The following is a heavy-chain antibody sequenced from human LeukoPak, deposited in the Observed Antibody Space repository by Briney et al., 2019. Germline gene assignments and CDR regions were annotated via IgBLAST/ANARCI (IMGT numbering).Heavy chain of an antibody. J-gene: IGHJ6*03. CDR2: MYTSGST. V-gene: IGHV4-61*02. CDR1: GGSISSGSYY. Sequence: SQTLSLTCTVSGGSISSGSYYWSWIRQPAGKGLEWIGRMYTSGSTNYNPSLKSRVTISVDTSKNQFSLKLSSVTAADTAVYYCARGYGLGGYYYYYYMDVWGKGTTVTVSS. CDR3: ARGYGLGGYYYYYYMDV. D-gene: IGHD3-16*01.